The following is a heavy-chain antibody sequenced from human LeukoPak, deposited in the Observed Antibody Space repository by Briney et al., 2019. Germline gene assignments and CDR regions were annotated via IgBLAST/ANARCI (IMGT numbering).Heavy chain of an antibody. D-gene: IGHD3-10*01. J-gene: IGHJ4*02. CDR1: GFTFSSYS. CDR2: INWNGGST. V-gene: IGHV3-20*01. CDR3: ARDLYYGSGFDY. Sequence: PGGSLRLSCAASGFTFSSYSMSWVRQAPGKGLEWVSGINWNGGSTGYADSVKGRFTISRDNAKNSLYLQMNSLRAEDTALYHCARDLYYGSGFDYWGQGTLVTVSS.